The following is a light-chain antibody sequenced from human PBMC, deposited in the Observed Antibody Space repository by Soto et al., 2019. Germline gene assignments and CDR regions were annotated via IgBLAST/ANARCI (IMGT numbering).Light chain of an antibody. CDR3: QQFNSYVIT. Sequence: AIQLTQSLSSLSASVGDRVTITCRASQDITSALAWYQQKPGKAPNLLIYAASSLKSGVPSRFSGSGSGTDFTLTISSLQPEDFATYYCQQFNSYVITFGQGTRLETK. J-gene: IGKJ5*01. CDR1: QDITSA. V-gene: IGKV1-13*02. CDR2: AAS.